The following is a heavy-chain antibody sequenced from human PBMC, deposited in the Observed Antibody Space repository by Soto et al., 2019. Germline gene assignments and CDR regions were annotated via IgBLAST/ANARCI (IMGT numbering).Heavy chain of an antibody. CDR1: GFSIDDFA. J-gene: IGHJ6*02. V-gene: IGHV3-11*01. Sequence: GGSLRLSCAASGFSIDDFAMHWVRQAPGKGLEWVSYISSSGSTIYYADSVKGRFTISRDNAKNSLYLQMNSLRAEDTAVYYCAEHGSEYYYGMDVWGQGTTVTVSS. D-gene: IGHD3-10*01. CDR2: ISSSGSTI. CDR3: AEHGSEYYYGMDV.